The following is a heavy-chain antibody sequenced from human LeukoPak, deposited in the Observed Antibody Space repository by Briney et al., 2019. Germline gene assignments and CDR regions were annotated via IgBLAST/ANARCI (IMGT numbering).Heavy chain of an antibody. V-gene: IGHV4-59*08. CDR1: GGSFSGYY. J-gene: IGHJ4*02. D-gene: IGHD6-13*01. Sequence: SETLSLTCAVYGGSFSGYYWSWIRQPPGKGLEWIGYIYYSGSTNYNPSLKSRVTISVDTSKNQFSLKLSSVTAADTAVYYCARHSSSAGPPFDYWGQGTLVTVSS. CDR2: IYYSGST. CDR3: ARHSSSAGPPFDY.